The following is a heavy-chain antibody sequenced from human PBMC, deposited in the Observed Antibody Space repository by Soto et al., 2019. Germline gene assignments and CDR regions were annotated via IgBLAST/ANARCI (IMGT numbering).Heavy chain of an antibody. Sequence: ASVKVSCKASGYTFTGYYMHWVRQAPGQGLEWMGWINPNSGGTNYAQKFQGRVTMTRDTSISTAYMELSRLRSDDTAVYYCAVLGYCTNGVCSHYYYYGMDVWGQGTTVTVSS. CDR2: INPNSGGT. V-gene: IGHV1-2*02. D-gene: IGHD2-8*01. CDR1: GYTFTGYY. CDR3: AVLGYCTNGVCSHYYYYGMDV. J-gene: IGHJ6*02.